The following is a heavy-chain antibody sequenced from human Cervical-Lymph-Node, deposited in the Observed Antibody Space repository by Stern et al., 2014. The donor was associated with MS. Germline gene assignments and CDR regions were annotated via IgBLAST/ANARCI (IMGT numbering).Heavy chain of an antibody. J-gene: IGHJ6*02. V-gene: IGHV1-2*04. CDR2: INPNSGGT. D-gene: IGHD2-15*01. CDR1: GYTFTGYY. Sequence: VQLLESGAEVKKPGASVKVSCKASGYTFTGYYMHWGRQAPGQGLEWVGWINPNSGGTNYAQKFQGWVTMTRDTSISTAYMELSRLRSDDTAVYYCARDTPDDYGMDVWGQGTTVTVSS. CDR3: ARDTPDDYGMDV.